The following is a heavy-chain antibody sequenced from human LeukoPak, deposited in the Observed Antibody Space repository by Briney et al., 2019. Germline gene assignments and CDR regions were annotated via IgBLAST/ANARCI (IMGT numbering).Heavy chain of an antibody. CDR2: IYYSGST. Sequence: SETLSLTCTVSGDSISSSGYYWSWIRQPPGKGLEWLGYIYYSGSTNYNPSLKNGVTISVDTSKNQFSLKLSSVTAADTAVYYCARGGDGYSQRLDYWGQGTLVTVSS. J-gene: IGHJ4*02. CDR1: GDSISSSGYY. CDR3: ARGGDGYSQRLDY. D-gene: IGHD5-24*01. V-gene: IGHV4-61*08.